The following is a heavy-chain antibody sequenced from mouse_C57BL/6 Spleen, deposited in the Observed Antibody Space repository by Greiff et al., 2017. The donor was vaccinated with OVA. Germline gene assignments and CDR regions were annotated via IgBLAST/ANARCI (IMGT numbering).Heavy chain of an antibody. CDR2: INPSNGGT. J-gene: IGHJ2*01. CDR3: ASPGKSTMVTFDY. CDR1: GYTFTSYW. V-gene: IGHV1-53*01. D-gene: IGHD2-2*01. Sequence: VQLKQPGTELVKPGASVKLSCKASGYTFTSYWMHWVKQRPGQGLEWIGNINPSNGGTNYNEKFKSKATLTVDKSSSTAYMQLSSLTSEDSAVYYCASPGKSTMVTFDYWGQGTTLTVSS.